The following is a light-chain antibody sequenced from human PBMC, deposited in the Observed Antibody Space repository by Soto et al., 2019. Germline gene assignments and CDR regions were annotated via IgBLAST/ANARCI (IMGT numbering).Light chain of an antibody. J-gene: IGKJ5*01. CDR3: QQLNSYLIT. CDR1: RGISNY. V-gene: IGKV1-9*01. Sequence: DIQLTQSPSFLSASVGDRVTITCRASRGISNYLAWYQQKPGKPPRLLIYAASTLQSGVPSRFSGSGSGTEFTLTISSLQPEDFATYYCQQLNSYLITFGQGTRLEIK. CDR2: AAS.